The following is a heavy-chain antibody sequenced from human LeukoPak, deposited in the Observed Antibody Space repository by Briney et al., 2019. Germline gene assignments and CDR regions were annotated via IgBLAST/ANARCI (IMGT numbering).Heavy chain of an antibody. V-gene: IGHV1-2*02. Sequence: ASVKVSCKASAYTFTYYYMHWLRQAPGQGPEWMGWINPNNGDTNSAQKFQARVTMTRDTSITTAYMELSSLTSDDTAVDYCARGPASGAFDIWGQGTMVTVSS. CDR3: ARGPASGAFDI. CDR1: AYTFTYYY. J-gene: IGHJ3*02. CDR2: INPNNGDT. D-gene: IGHD2-15*01.